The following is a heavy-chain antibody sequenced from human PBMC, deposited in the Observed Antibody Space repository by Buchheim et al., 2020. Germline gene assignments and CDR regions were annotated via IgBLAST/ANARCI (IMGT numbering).Heavy chain of an antibody. CDR2: IGTTDDP. Sequence: EVQLVESGGRLVQPGGSLRLSCAASGFAFSNYDMHWVRQVTGKGLEWVSGIGTTDDPHYSGSVKGRFTISREDAKNSLYLQMDSLGAGYTAVYYCAGRKAYSNSGFDYWGQGTL. V-gene: IGHV3-13*05. CDR1: GFAFSNYD. D-gene: IGHD6-6*01. J-gene: IGHJ4*02. CDR3: AGRKAYSNSGFDY.